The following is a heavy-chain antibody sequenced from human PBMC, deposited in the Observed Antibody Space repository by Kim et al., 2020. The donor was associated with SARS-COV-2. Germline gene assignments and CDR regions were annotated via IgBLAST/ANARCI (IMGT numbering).Heavy chain of an antibody. Sequence: ASVKVSYKASGYTFTSYDINWVRQATGQGLEWMGWMNPNSGNTGYAQKFQGRVTMTRNTSISTAYMELSSLRSEDTAVYYCARDQGMVRGVIIYYYYGMDVLGQGTTVTVSS. CDR3: ARDQGMVRGVIIYYYYGMDV. D-gene: IGHD3-10*01. CDR2: MNPNSGNT. CDR1: GYTFTSYD. V-gene: IGHV1-8*01. J-gene: IGHJ6*02.